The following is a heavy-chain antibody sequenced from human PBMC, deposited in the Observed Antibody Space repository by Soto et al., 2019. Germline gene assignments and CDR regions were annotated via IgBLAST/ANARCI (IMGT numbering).Heavy chain of an antibody. CDR3: AKEDGAAFKS. D-gene: IGHD1-26*01. V-gene: IGHV1-69*04. Sequence: QVHLVQSGAEMKKPGSSVKVSCKVSGGDLTNSGISWVRLAPGQGLEWMGGIFPLLAMVDYSQKFQGRVTITADESTNTAYMDLGSLKSDDTAVYYCAKEDGAAFKSWGHGTLVIVSS. CDR1: GGDLTNSG. J-gene: IGHJ4*01. CDR2: IFPLLAMV.